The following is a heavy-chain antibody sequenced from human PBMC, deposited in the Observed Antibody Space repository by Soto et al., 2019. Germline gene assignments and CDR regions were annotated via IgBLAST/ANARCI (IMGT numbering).Heavy chain of an antibody. CDR1: GGTFSSYA. CDR3: ARQGEARPGGMDV. V-gene: IGHV1-69*06. J-gene: IGHJ6*02. D-gene: IGHD6-6*01. CDR2: IIPIFGTA. Sequence: ASVKVSCKASGGTFSSYAISWVRQAPGQGLEWMGGIIPIFGTASYAQKFQGRVTITADKSTSTAYMELSSLRSEDTAVYYCARQGEARPGGMDVWGQGTTVTVS.